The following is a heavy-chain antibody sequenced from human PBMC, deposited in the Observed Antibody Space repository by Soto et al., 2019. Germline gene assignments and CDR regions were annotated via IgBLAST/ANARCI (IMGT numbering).Heavy chain of an antibody. J-gene: IGHJ3*02. D-gene: IGHD3-10*01. Sequence: EVQLVESGGGLVQPGGSLRLSCAASGFTFSSYWMTWVRQAPGKGLEWVANIKQDGSEKFYVDSVKGRFTISRDNAKNSLYMQRNSLRAEDTAVYYCARGAGSYFRRVVGAFDIWGQGTMVTVSS. CDR3: ARGAGSYFRRVVGAFDI. V-gene: IGHV3-7*04. CDR1: GFTFSSYW. CDR2: IKQDGSEK.